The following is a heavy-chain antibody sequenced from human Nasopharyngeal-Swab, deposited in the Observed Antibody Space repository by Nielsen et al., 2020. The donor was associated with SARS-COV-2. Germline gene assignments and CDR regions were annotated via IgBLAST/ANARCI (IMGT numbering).Heavy chain of an antibody. Sequence: GGSLRLSCAASGFTVSSNYMNWVRQAPGKGLEWASVIYTGGSTYYADSVKGRFTISRDNSKNTLYLQMNGLRAEDTAVYYCAILEGNGSGSPWGQGTLVTVSS. V-gene: IGHV3-66*01. CDR2: IYTGGST. J-gene: IGHJ5*02. CDR1: GFTVSSNY. CDR3: AILEGNGSGSP. D-gene: IGHD3-10*01.